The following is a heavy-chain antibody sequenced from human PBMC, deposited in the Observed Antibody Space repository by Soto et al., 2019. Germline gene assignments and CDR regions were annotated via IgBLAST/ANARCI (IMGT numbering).Heavy chain of an antibody. J-gene: IGHJ4*02. CDR1: GYTFTSYG. CDR2: ISAYNGNT. D-gene: IGHD3-22*01. CDR3: ARGRYYYDSSGYYLGLDYFDY. Sequence: ASVKVSCKASGYTFTSYGISWVRQAPGQGLEWMGWISAYNGNTNYAQKLQGRVTMTTDTSTSTAYMELRSLRSDDTAVYYCARGRYYYDSSGYYLGLDYFDYWGQGTLVNV. V-gene: IGHV1-18*01.